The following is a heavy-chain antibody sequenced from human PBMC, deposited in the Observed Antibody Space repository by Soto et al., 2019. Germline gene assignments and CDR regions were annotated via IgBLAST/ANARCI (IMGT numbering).Heavy chain of an antibody. D-gene: IGHD6-13*01. CDR1: GFTFSSYG. CDR2: IWYDGSNK. Sequence: GGSLRLSCAASGFTFSSYGMHWVRQAPGKGLEWVAVIWYDGSNKYYADSVKGRFTISRDNSKNTLYLQMNSLRAEDTAVYYCARSLVRAYNWFDPWGQGTLVTVSS. J-gene: IGHJ5*02. CDR3: ARSLVRAYNWFDP. V-gene: IGHV3-33*01.